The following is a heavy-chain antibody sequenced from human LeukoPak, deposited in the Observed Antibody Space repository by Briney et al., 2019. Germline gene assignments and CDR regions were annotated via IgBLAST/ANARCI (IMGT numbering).Heavy chain of an antibody. D-gene: IGHD3-9*01. CDR2: IKQDGSEK. CDR1: GFTFSSYW. CDR3: ARGYFDWVW. V-gene: IGHV3-7*04. Sequence: GGSLRLSCAASGFTFSSYWMNWVHQAPGKGREWVANIKQDGSEKYYVDSVKGRFTISRDNAKNSLYLQMNSLRAEDTAVYYCARGYFDWVWWGQGTLVTVSS. J-gene: IGHJ4*02.